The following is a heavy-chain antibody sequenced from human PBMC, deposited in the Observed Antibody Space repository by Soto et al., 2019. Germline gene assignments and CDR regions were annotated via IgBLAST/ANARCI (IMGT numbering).Heavy chain of an antibody. J-gene: IGHJ6*02. CDR1: GDSVSSNSAA. D-gene: IGHD3-3*01. CDR3: AREQYDFWSGTDPDYYYGMDV. V-gene: IGHV6-1*01. CDR2: TYYRSKWYN. Sequence: SQTLSLTCAISGDSVSSNSAAWNWIRQSPSRGLEWLGRTYYRSKWYNDYAVSVKSRITINPDTSKNQFSLQLNSVTPEDTAVYYCAREQYDFWSGTDPDYYYGMDVWGQGTTVTVSS.